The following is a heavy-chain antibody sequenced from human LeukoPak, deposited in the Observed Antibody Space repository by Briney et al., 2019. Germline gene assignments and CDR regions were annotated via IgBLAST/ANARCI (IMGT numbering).Heavy chain of an antibody. CDR3: ARAPLLGYFDY. CDR2: ISSSGSTI. D-gene: IGHD2-15*01. V-gene: IGHV3-48*03. J-gene: IGHJ4*02. Sequence: GGSLRLSCAASGFTFSSYEMNWVRQAPGKGLEWVSYISSSGSTIYYADSVKGRFTISRDNAKNSLYLQMNSLRAEDTAVYYCARAPLLGYFDYWGQGTLVTASS. CDR1: GFTFSSYE.